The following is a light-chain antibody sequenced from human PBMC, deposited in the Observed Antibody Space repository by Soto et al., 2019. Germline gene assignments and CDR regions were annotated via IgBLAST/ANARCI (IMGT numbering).Light chain of an antibody. V-gene: IGKV2-28*01. CDR3: MQVLHTPFS. CDR2: LGS. Sequence: DIVMTQSPPSLSVTPGEPASISCRSSQSLLHSDGYTYVDWYVQRPGQSPQLLIYLGSNRASGVPDRLSGSGSGTDFTLKISRVEXXXXGIYYCMQVLHTPFSFGPGTKVDFK. CDR1: QSLLHSDGYTY. J-gene: IGKJ3*01.